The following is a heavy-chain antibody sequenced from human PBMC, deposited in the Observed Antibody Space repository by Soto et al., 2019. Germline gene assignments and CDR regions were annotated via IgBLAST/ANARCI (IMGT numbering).Heavy chain of an antibody. V-gene: IGHV4-34*01. CDR1: GGSLSGDY. CDR3: ARKVRQKSSVPNNNYYYYVFDV. D-gene: IGHD3-10*01. J-gene: IGHJ6*02. Sequence: NPSETLSLTCGVFGGSLSGDYWSWIRQPPGKGLEWIGEINHSGSTNYNPSLNSRVTISVDTSKNQFSLNVSSVTAADTAVYYCARKVRQKSSVPNNNYYYYVFDVWGQGTTVTVSS. CDR2: INHSGST.